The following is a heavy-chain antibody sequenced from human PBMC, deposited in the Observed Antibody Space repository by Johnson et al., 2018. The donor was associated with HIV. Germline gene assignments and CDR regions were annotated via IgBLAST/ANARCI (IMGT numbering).Heavy chain of an antibody. V-gene: IGHV3-11*04. CDR2: ISSSGNTM. D-gene: IGHD1-26*01. Sequence: QVQLVESGGGLVNPGGSLRLSCAASGFTFSDYYMSWIRQAPGKGLEWGSYISSSGNTMYYADSVKGRFTISRDNAKNSLYLQMNILRAEDTALYYCARDSPRIVGVPDAFDIWGQGTMVTVSS. CDR3: ARDSPRIVGVPDAFDI. J-gene: IGHJ3*02. CDR1: GFTFSDYY.